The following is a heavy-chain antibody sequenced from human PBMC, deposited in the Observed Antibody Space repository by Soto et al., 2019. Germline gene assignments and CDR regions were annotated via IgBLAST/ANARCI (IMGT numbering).Heavy chain of an antibody. V-gene: IGHV4-4*02. CDR1: GGSISNSNW. D-gene: IGHD1-26*01. CDR3: AHRPIVGAAI. J-gene: IGHJ4*02. Sequence: QVQLQESRPGLVKPSGTLSLTSAVFGGSISNSNWWTWVRQPPGKGLDWIGEIFHSGSTNYNSSLMGRVTISVDKANNQFSLKLSSVTAADTAVYYCAHRPIVGAAIWGQGTLVTVSS. CDR2: IFHSGST.